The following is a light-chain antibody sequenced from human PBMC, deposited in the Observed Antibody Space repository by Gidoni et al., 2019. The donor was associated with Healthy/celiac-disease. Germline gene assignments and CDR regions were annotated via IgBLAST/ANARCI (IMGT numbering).Light chain of an antibody. CDR3: QQRSNWPRRLT. J-gene: IGKJ4*01. CDR2: DAS. V-gene: IGKV3-11*01. CDR1: QSVSSY. Sequence: IVLTQFPATLSLSPGERATLSCRASQSVSSYLAWYQQKPGQAPRLLIYDASNRATGIPARFSGSGSGTDFTLTISSLEPEDFAVYYCQQRSNWPRRLTFGGGTKVEIK.